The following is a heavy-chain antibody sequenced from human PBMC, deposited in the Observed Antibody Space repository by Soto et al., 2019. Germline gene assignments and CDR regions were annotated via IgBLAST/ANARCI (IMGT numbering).Heavy chain of an antibody. V-gene: IGHV3-53*04. J-gene: IGHJ2*01. Sequence: GGSLRLSCAASGFTVSSNYMSWVRQAPGKGLEWVSVIYSGGTTYYADSVKGRFTLSRHNSNNTIYLQMNSLRPEDTAVYYCARDRYDYIWGTYRSNWHFDLWGRGTLVTVSS. CDR3: ARDRYDYIWGTYRSNWHFDL. D-gene: IGHD3-16*02. CDR1: GFTVSSNY. CDR2: IYSGGTT.